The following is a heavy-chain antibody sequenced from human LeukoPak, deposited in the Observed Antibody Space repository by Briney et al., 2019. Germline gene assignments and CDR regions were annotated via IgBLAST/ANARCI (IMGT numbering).Heavy chain of an antibody. CDR1: GFTFSSYA. CDR2: ISGSGGST. CDR3: AKWMSWVRQWQLVGDYFDY. V-gene: IGHV3-23*01. Sequence: PGGSLRLSCAASGFTFSSYAMSWVRQAPGKGLEWVSAISGSGGSTYYADSVKGRFTISRDHSKNTLYLQMTSMRAEDTAVYYCAKWMSWVRQWQLVGDYFDYWGQGTLVTVSS. D-gene: IGHD6-6*01. J-gene: IGHJ4*02.